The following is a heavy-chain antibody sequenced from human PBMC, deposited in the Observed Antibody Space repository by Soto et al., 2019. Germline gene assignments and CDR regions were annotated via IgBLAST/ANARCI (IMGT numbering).Heavy chain of an antibody. CDR2: ISSSSSYI. CDR1: GFTFSSYS. D-gene: IGHD5-12*01. J-gene: IGHJ4*02. V-gene: IGHV3-21*01. CDR3: ARDAPFVGYDFDLLPTFFDY. Sequence: PGGSLRLSCAASGFTFSSYSMNWVRQAPGKGLEWVSSISSSSSYIYYADSVKGRFTISRDNAKNSLYLQMNSLRAEDTAVYYCARDAPFVGYDFDLLPTFFDYWGQGTLVTVSS.